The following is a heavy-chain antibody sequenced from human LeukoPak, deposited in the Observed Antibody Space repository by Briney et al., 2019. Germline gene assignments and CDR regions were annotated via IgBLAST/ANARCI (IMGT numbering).Heavy chain of an antibody. D-gene: IGHD3-22*01. J-gene: IGHJ4*02. CDR3: AKSSGDYFFDY. CDR2: MNPNSGNA. V-gene: IGHV1-8*01. CDR1: GYTFNDHD. Sequence: ASVTVSCKASGYTFNDHDINWVRPAPGQGLEWLGRMNPNSGNAAYAQNLQGRVTMTRDSPTNTAFLEVIALRSDDTAVYFCAKSSGDYFFDYWGQGTLVTVSS.